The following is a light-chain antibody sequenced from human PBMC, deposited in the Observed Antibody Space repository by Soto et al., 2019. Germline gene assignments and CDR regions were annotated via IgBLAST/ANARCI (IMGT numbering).Light chain of an antibody. CDR1: QSLRNDY. V-gene: IGKV3-20*01. CDR3: QQYGNAPPST. J-gene: IGKJ1*01. Sequence: EIVVTQSPGTLSLSPGETATLSCSASQSLRNDYLAWYQQKPGQAPRLLIYGASSRATGIPDRFSGSGSGTDFTLSISRLEPEDFAVYYCQQYGNAPPSTFGQGTKVDIK. CDR2: GAS.